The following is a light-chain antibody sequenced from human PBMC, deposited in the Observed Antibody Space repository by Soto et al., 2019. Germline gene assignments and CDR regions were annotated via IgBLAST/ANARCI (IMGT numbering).Light chain of an antibody. Sequence: DIQMTQSPSALSTSVGDRVTITCRSSHNIDTWLAWYQQKPGRAPKLLISDASTLESGFPSRFSGSGSGTEFTLTIRCLQPDDLGTYYCQQYHSHPYTFGPGTKVDVK. CDR1: HNIDTW. CDR3: QQYHSHPYT. V-gene: IGKV1-5*01. CDR2: DAS. J-gene: IGKJ3*01.